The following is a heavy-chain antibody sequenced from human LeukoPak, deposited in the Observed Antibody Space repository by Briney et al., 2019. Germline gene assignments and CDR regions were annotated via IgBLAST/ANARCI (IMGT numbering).Heavy chain of an antibody. J-gene: IGHJ4*02. CDR2: ISYDGSNK. Sequence: GGSLRLSCEASGFTFSSYAMHWVRQAPGKGLEWVAVISYDGSNKYYADSVKGRFTISRDNSKNTLYLQMNSLRAEDTAVYYCAREWELTEFDYWGQGTLVTVSS. D-gene: IGHD1-26*01. CDR1: GFTFSSYA. V-gene: IGHV3-30-3*01. CDR3: AREWELTEFDY.